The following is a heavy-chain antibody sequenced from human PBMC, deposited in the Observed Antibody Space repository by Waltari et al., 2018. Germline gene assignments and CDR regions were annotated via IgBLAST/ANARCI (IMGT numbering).Heavy chain of an antibody. CDR3: ARDMVRGTYYYYYYMDV. D-gene: IGHD3-10*01. CDR1: GYPFTSYY. Sequence: QVQLVQSGAEVKKPGASVKVSCTASGYPFTSYYMHWVRQAPGQGREWMGIINPSGGSTSYAQKFQGRVTMTRDTSTSTVYMELSSLRSEDTAVYYCARDMVRGTYYYYYYMDVWGKGTTVTVSS. J-gene: IGHJ6*03. CDR2: INPSGGST. V-gene: IGHV1-46*03.